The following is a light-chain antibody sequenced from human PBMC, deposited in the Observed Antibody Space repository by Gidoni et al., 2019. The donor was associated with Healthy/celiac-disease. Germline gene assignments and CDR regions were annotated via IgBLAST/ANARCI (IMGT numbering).Light chain of an antibody. CDR2: KAS. V-gene: IGKV1-5*03. CDR3: QQYNSWYT. CDR1: QSISSW. Sequence: DLQMTQSPSTLSASVGDRVTITCRASQSISSWLAWYQQKPGKAPKLLIYKASSLESGVPSRFSGSGSGTEFTLTISSLQPDDFATYYCQQYNSWYTFXQXTKLEIK. J-gene: IGKJ2*01.